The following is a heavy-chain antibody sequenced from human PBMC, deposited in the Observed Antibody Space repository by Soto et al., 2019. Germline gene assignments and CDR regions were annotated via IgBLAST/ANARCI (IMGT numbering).Heavy chain of an antibody. CDR1: GFIFSDYY. CDR3: ARRRGYSGYDFEDWYFDV. CDR2: MSNSGRSI. Sequence: QVQLVESGGGLVKPGGSLRLSCAASGFIFSDYYMTWIRQAPGKGLEWVSSMSNSGRSIQYADSVKGRFTISRDNSKNSRYLQMDSLRAEDTAVYYCARRRGYSGYDFEDWYFDVWGRGTLVTASS. V-gene: IGHV3-11*01. D-gene: IGHD5-12*01. J-gene: IGHJ2*01.